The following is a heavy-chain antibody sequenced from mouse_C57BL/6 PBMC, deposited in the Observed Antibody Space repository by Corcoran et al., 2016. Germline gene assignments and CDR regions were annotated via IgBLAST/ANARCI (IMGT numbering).Heavy chain of an antibody. CDR3: ARAGVTTDVLCDY. D-gene: IGHD2-2*01. Sequence: QVQLQQSGAELVKPGASVKISCKASGYAFSSYWMNWVKQRPGKGLEWIGQIYPGDGDTNYNGKFKGKATLTADKSSSTAYMQRSSLTSEDSAVYFCARAGVTTDVLCDYWGQGTTLTVSS. V-gene: IGHV1-80*01. CDR1: GYAFSSYW. J-gene: IGHJ2*01. CDR2: IYPGDGDT.